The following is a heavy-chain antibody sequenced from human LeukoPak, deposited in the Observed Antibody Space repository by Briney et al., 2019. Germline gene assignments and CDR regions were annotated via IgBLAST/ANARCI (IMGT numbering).Heavy chain of an antibody. J-gene: IGHJ4*02. Sequence: PSETLSLTCTVSGGSISSGDYYWSWIRQPPGKGLEWIGCIYYSGSTYYNPSLKSRVTISVDTSKNQFSLKLSSVTAADTAVYYCARERAYCSSTSCYEVEDYWGQGTLVTVSS. CDR2: IYYSGST. CDR3: ARERAYCSSTSCYEVEDY. CDR1: GGSISSGDYY. D-gene: IGHD2-2*01. V-gene: IGHV4-30-4*01.